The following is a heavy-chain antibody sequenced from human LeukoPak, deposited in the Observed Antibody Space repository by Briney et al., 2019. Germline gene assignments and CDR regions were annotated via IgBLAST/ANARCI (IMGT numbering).Heavy chain of an antibody. CDR1: GGTFSSYA. J-gene: IGHJ4*02. CDR3: ARVFSRITIFGVVSGPYYFDY. CDR2: IIPIFGTA. V-gene: IGHV1-69*13. D-gene: IGHD3-3*01. Sequence: SVKVSCKASGGTFSSYAISWVRQAPGQGLEWMGGIIPIFGTANYAQKFQGRVTITADESTSTAYMELSSLRSEDTAVYYCARVFSRITIFGVVSGPYYFDYWGQGTLVTVSS.